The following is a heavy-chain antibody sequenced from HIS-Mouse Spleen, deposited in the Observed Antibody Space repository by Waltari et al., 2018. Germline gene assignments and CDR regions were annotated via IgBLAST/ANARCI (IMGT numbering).Heavy chain of an antibody. CDR1: EGTFSSYA. Sequence: QVQLVQSGAEVKKPGSSVKVSCKASEGTFSSYAISWVRQAPGQGLEWMGGIIPIFGTANYAQKFQGRVTITADESTSTAYMELSSLRSEDTAVYYCASSDCTNGVCPVDYWGQGTLVTVSS. V-gene: IGHV1-69*01. J-gene: IGHJ4*02. CDR3: ASSDCTNGVCPVDY. D-gene: IGHD2-8*01. CDR2: IIPIFGTA.